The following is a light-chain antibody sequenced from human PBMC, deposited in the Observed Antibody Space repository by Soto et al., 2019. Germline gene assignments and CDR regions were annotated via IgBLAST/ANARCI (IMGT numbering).Light chain of an antibody. CDR2: GAS. Sequence: EIVLTQSPGTLSLSPGERATLSCRASQSVSSSFLAWYQQKPGQAPRLLIYGASSRATGIPDRFSGSGSRKDFTLTISRLEPEDLGVYYCQQYDNSPWTFGQGPKVEIK. J-gene: IGKJ1*01. CDR3: QQYDNSPWT. V-gene: IGKV3-20*01. CDR1: QSVSSSF.